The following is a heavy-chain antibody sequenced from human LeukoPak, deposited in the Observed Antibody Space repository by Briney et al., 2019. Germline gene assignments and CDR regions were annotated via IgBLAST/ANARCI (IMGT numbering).Heavy chain of an antibody. Sequence: SVKVSCKASGGTFSSYAISWVRQAPGQGLEWMGRIIPIFGTANYAQKLQGRVSMTTDTSTSTAYMELRSLRSDDTAVYYCARGMVLPYYYYMDVWGKGTTVTVSS. CDR3: ARGMVLPYYYYMDV. CDR1: GGTFSSYA. CDR2: IIPIFGTA. J-gene: IGHJ6*03. V-gene: IGHV1-69*05. D-gene: IGHD3-10*01.